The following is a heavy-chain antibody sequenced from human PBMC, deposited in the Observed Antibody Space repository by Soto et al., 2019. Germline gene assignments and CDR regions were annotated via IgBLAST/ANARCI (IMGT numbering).Heavy chain of an antibody. D-gene: IGHD3-10*01. CDR1: VFPFISYG. J-gene: IGHJ5*02. CDR3: AKDLGDYGSGSYHDITNWFDP. CDR2: ISYDGSNK. V-gene: IGHV3-30*18. Sequence: PGGPLRPSCAASVFPFISYGVHWVRQAPGKGLERVAVISYDGSNKYYADSVKGRFTISRDNSKNTLYLQMNSLRAEDTAVYYCAKDLGDYGSGSYHDITNWFDPWGQGTLVTVSS.